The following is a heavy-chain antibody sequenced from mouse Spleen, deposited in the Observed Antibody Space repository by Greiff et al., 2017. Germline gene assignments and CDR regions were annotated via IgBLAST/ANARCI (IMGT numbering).Heavy chain of an antibody. CDR3: ARSGYYDGDWYFDV. D-gene: IGHD1-1*01. CDR2: INPTTGYT. CDR1: GYTFTSYW. V-gene: IGHV1-7*01. J-gene: IGHJ1*01. Sequence: VQLQESGAELAKPGASVKMSCKASGYTFTSYWMHWVKQRPGQGLEWIGYINPTTGYTEYNQKFKDKATLTADKSSSTAYMQLSSLTSEDSAVHYCARSGYYDGDWYFDVWGAGTTVTVSS.